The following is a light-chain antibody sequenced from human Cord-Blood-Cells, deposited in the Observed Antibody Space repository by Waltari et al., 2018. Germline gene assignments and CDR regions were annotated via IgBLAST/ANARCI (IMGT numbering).Light chain of an antibody. CDR3: CSYAGSSTLV. CDR1: SCDVGGYNL. Sequence: QSALTQPASVSRSPGQSLTISCTGTSCDVGGYNLVPWDQHHPGTAPKLMIYGRRKCPSGVYNRFAGSKSGNTASLTIAGLQAEDEADYYCCSYAGSSTLVFGGGTKLTVL. CDR2: GRR. V-gene: IGLV2-23*01. J-gene: IGLJ2*01.